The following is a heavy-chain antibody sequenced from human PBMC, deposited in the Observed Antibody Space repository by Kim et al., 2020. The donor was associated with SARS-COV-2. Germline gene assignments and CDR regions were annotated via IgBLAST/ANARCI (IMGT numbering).Heavy chain of an antibody. D-gene: IGHD3-9*01. V-gene: IGHV3-72*01. J-gene: IGHJ6*02. CDR1: GFTFSDHN. Sequence: GGSLRLSCAASGFTFSDHNMDWVRQAPGKGLEWVGRARNKVNSYTTEYAASVKGRFSISRDDSKNSLLLQMNSLKTEDTAVYYCARVDPLMFYDILTDYGLDVWGQGTTVTVSS. CDR3: ARVDPLMFYDILTDYGLDV. CDR2: ARNKVNSYTT.